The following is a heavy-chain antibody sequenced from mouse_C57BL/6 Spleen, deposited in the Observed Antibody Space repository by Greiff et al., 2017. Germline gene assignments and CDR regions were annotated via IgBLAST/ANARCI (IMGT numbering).Heavy chain of an antibody. CDR2: INPGSGGP. D-gene: IGHD2-4*01. J-gene: IGHJ4*01. CDR3: ARDYLYAMDY. V-gene: IGHV1-54*01. Sequence: QVQLQQSGAELVRPGTSVKVSCKASGYAFTNYLIEWVKQRPGQGLEWIGVINPGSGGPNYNEKFKGKATLTADKSSSTAYMRLSSLTSEDSAVYFCARDYLYAMDYWGQGTSVTVSS. CDR1: GYAFTNYL.